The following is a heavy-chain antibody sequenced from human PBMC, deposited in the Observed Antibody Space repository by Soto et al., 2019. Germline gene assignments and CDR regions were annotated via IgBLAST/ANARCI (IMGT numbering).Heavy chain of an antibody. CDR1: GFSFSNSG. Sequence: EVQLLESGGGLVQPGGSLRLSCATSGFSFSNSGMNWVRQAPGKGLEWVSGITKTGRSTFIADSVRGRFTISRDNLKNIMYLQMNSLRVDDTALYYCTKDGDAYDFAFDKWGQGTMVTVTS. V-gene: IGHV3-23*01. D-gene: IGHD3-3*01. CDR2: ITKTGRST. J-gene: IGHJ3*02. CDR3: TKDGDAYDFAFDK.